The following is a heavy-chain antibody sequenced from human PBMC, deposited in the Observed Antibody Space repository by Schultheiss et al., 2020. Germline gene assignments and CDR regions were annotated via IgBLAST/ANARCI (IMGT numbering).Heavy chain of an antibody. CDR1: GFTFSSYG. D-gene: IGHD4-17*01. V-gene: IGHV3-33*01. Sequence: GESLKISCAASGFTFSSYGMHWVRQAPGKGLEWVAVIWYDGSNKYYADSVKGRFTISRDNSKNTLYLQMNSLRAEDTAVYYCARDPDYGDYYYYYGMDVWGQGTTVTVSS. CDR3: ARDPDYGDYYYYYGMDV. J-gene: IGHJ6*02. CDR2: IWYDGSNK.